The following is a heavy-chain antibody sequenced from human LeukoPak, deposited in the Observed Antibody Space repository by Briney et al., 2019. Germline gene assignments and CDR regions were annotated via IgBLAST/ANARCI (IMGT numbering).Heavy chain of an antibody. Sequence: PSETLSLTCTVSRGSISSSSYYWGWIRQPPGKGLEWIGEINQSGSTNYNPSLKSRATISVDTSKNQFSLKLSSVTAADTAVYYCARHVQGRRWLKGGWFDPWGQGTLVTVSS. V-gene: IGHV4-39*01. CDR2: INQSGST. CDR1: RGSISSSSYY. CDR3: ARHVQGRRWLKGGWFDP. J-gene: IGHJ5*02. D-gene: IGHD5-24*01.